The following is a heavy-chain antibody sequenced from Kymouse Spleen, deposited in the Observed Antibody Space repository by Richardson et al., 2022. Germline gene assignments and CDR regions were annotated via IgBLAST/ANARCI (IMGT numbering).Heavy chain of an antibody. D-gene: IGHD3-9*01. CDR3: ARGDFYDILTGSHYYYYYGMDV. V-gene: IGHV4-61*01. CDR2: IYYSGST. CDR1: GGSVSSGSYY. J-gene: IGHJ6*02. Sequence: QVQLQESGPGLVKPSETLSLTCTVSGGSVSSGSYYWSWIRQPPGKGLEWIGYIYYSGSTNYNPSLKSRVTISVDTSKNQFSLKLSSVTAADTAVYYCARGDFYDILTGSHYYYYYGMDVWGQGTTVTVSS.